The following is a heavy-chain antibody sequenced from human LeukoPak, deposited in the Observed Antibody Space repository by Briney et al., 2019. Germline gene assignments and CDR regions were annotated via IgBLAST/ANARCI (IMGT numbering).Heavy chain of an antibody. V-gene: IGHV4-59*08. Sequence: SETLSLTCTVSGGSISNNYWSWIRQPPEKGLEWIGYIYDSGSANYNPSLKRRLTISVDTSKNQFSLKLSSVTAADSAVYYCARSYGDYITGAYAFDVWGQGTMVTVSS. D-gene: IGHD4-17*01. J-gene: IGHJ3*01. CDR2: IYDSGSA. CDR3: ARSYGDYITGAYAFDV. CDR1: GGSISNNY.